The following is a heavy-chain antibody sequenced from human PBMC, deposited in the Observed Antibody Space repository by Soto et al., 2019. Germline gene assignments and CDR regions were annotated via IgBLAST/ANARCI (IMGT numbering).Heavy chain of an antibody. CDR1: GYTFTGYY. D-gene: IGHD6-6*01. Sequence: ASVKVSCKASGYTFTGYYMHWVRQAPGQGLEWMGWINPSSGGTNYAQKFQGRVTMTRDTSISTAYMELSRLRSDDTAVYYCARGSSSRRVWFDPWGQGTLVTVSS. CDR2: INPSSGGT. V-gene: IGHV1-2*02. J-gene: IGHJ5*02. CDR3: ARGSSSRRVWFDP.